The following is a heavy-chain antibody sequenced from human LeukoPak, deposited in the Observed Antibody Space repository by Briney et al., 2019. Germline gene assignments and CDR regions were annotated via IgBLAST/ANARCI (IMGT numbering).Heavy chain of an antibody. Sequence: PGGSLRLSCSASGFTFSNSGIHWVRQVLGKGLEYVSGISSSGGSTYYADSVKGRVTISRDNSKNTVYLQMSSLRTDDTAVYYCNSYAFDIWGQGTTVTVSS. D-gene: IGHD4-23*01. J-gene: IGHJ3*02. CDR2: ISSSGGST. V-gene: IGHV3-64D*09. CDR3: NSYAFDI. CDR1: GFTFSNSG.